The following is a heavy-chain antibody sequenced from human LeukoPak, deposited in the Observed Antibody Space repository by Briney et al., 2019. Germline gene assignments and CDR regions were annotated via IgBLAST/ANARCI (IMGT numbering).Heavy chain of an antibody. CDR2: FYNSESI. V-gene: IGHV4-61*02. CDR1: GGSISSESYY. CDR3: TRDRGSGGWGVLEY. D-gene: IGHD6-25*01. Sequence: PSQTLSLTCTVSGGSISSESYYWTWIRQPAGKGLEWIGRFYNSESINYNPSLKSLVTISVDTSKNQLSLKLSSVTAADTAMYYCTRDRGSGGWGVLEYWGQGALVTVSS. J-gene: IGHJ4*02.